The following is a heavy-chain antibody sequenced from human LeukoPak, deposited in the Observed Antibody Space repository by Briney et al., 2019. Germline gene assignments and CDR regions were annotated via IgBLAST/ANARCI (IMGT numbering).Heavy chain of an antibody. CDR2: MNQDGSEK. CDR3: ATYTHWVAGDV. CDR1: GFTFSDSW. J-gene: IGHJ6*02. D-gene: IGHD3-16*01. V-gene: IGHV3-7*01. Sequence: GSLRLSCAASGFTFSDSWMSWVRQAPGKGLEWVANMNQDGSEKDYVDSVKGRFTISRDNARKSLYLQMGGLRAEDTAVYYCATYTHWVAGDVWGQGTTVTVSS.